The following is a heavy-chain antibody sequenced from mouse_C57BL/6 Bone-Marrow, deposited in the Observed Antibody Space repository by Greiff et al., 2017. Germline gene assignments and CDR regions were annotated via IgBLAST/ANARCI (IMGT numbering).Heavy chain of an antibody. V-gene: IGHV14-4*01. Sequence: SGAELVRPGASVKLSCTASGFNIKDDYMHWVKQRPEQGLEWIGWIDPENGDTEYASKFQGKATITADTSSNTAYLQLSSLTSEDTAVYYCTTLLITTLDYWGQGTSVTVSS. CDR2: IDPENGDT. CDR3: TTLLITTLDY. D-gene: IGHD1-1*01. CDR1: GFNIKDDY. J-gene: IGHJ4*01.